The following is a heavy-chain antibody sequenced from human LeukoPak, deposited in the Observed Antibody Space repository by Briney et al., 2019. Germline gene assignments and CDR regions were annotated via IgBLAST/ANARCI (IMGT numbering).Heavy chain of an antibody. CDR2: IYPGDSDT. Sequence: GESLKISCKGSGYSFTSYWIGWVRQMPGKGLEWMGIIYPGDSDTRYSPSFQGQVTFSVDASISTAYLQLSGLRASDTAMYYCVRFGLTSSLDHWGQGTLVTVSS. J-gene: IGHJ5*02. CDR3: VRFGLTSSLDH. D-gene: IGHD6-13*01. CDR1: GYSFTSYW. V-gene: IGHV5-51*01.